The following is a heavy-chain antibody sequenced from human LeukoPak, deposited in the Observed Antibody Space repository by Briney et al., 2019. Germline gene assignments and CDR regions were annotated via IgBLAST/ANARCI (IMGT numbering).Heavy chain of an antibody. V-gene: IGHV3-33*06. CDR3: AKDFSLNYYDTSGYSTY. D-gene: IGHD3-22*01. Sequence: GGSLRLSCAASGLSFSKYGMHWVRQAPGKGLEGVAVIWYDGSNKYYADSVKGRFTISRDNSKNTLYLQMNSLRAEDTAVYYCAKDFSLNYYDTSGYSTYWGQGTLVTVSS. J-gene: IGHJ4*02. CDR1: GLSFSKYG. CDR2: IWYDGSNK.